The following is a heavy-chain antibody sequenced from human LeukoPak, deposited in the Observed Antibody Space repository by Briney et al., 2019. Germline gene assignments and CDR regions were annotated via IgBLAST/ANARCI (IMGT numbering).Heavy chain of an antibody. D-gene: IGHD2-15*01. CDR1: GYTFTGYY. CDR2: INPNSGGT. CDR3: ARDGCSGGSCYSFDY. V-gene: IGHV1-2*06. Sequence: GDSVTVSCKASGYTFTGYYMHWVRQAPGQGLEWMGRINPNSGGTNYAQKFQGRVTMTRDTSISTAYMELSRLRSDDTAVYYCARDGCSGGSCYSFDYWGQGTLVTVSS. J-gene: IGHJ4*02.